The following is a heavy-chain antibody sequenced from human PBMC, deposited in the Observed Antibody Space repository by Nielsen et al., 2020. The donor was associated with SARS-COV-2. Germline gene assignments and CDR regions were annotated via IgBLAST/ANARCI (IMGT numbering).Heavy chain of an antibody. D-gene: IGHD6-13*01. CDR3: ARAGALSSSWYSMDF. CDR1: GFTFNNYD. V-gene: IGHV3-13*01. CDR2: IGTGGDT. Sequence: GGSLRLSCAASGFTFNNYDMHWVRQATGKGLEWVSAIGTGGDTFYPGSVKGRFTISRENAKNSLYLQMNSLRAGDTAVYYCARAGALSSSWYSMDFWGQGTTVIVSS. J-gene: IGHJ6*02.